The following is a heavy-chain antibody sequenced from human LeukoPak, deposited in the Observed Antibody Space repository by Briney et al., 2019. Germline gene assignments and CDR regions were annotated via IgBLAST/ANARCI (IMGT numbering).Heavy chain of an antibody. CDR1: GFTFSSYE. D-gene: IGHD3-3*01. CDR3: ARPSFRSGSYFDH. Sequence: GGSLRLSCAASGFTFSSYEMNWVRQAPGKGLEWVAVISYDGSNKYYADSVKGRFTISRDNSKNTLYLQMNSLRAEDTAVYYCARPSFRSGSYFDHWGQGTLVTVSS. CDR2: ISYDGSNK. J-gene: IGHJ4*02. V-gene: IGHV3-30*03.